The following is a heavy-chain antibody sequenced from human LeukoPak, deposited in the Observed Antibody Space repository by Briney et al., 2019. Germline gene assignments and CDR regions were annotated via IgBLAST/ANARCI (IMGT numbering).Heavy chain of an antibody. D-gene: IGHD3-3*01. V-gene: IGHV3-23*01. Sequence: GGSLRLSCAVSGFTFSSYAMSWVREAPGKGLEWLSVISGSGSSTYSADSVKGRFTISRDNSKNTLYLQMSSLRAEDTAVYYCARGETTYYDFWSGYQLDYWGQGTLVTVSS. CDR1: GFTFSSYA. CDR3: ARGETTYYDFWSGYQLDY. CDR2: ISGSGSST. J-gene: IGHJ4*02.